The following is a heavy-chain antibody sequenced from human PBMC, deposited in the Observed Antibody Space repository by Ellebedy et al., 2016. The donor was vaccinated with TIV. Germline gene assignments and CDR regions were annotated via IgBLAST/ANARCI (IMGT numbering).Heavy chain of an antibody. J-gene: IGHJ3*01. CDR3: VSHACRTSIFGLTICSRASGDVFDV. V-gene: IGHV4-59*08. CDR1: GTSISSYY. D-gene: IGHD3/OR15-3a*01. Sequence: MPSETLSLTCSVSGTSISSYYWSWIRQSPEKGLEWIGDTSFSGSANYNPSVESRVTISVDTSKNLFTLKLTSVTAADTALYYCVSHACRTSIFGLTICSRASGDVFDVWGQGTMVTVSS. CDR2: TSFSGSA.